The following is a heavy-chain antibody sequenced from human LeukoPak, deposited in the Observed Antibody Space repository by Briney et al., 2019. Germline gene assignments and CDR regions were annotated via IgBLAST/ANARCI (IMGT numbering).Heavy chain of an antibody. Sequence: GGSLRLSCAASGFTFSSYAMSWVRQAPGKGLEWVSAIRGSGGSTYYADSVKGRFTISRDNSKNTLYLQMNSLRAEDTAVYYCASQRYCSGGSWCAFDIWGQGTMVTVSS. J-gene: IGHJ3*02. CDR3: ASQRYCSGGSWCAFDI. CDR2: IRGSGGST. CDR1: GFTFSSYA. D-gene: IGHD2-15*01. V-gene: IGHV3-23*01.